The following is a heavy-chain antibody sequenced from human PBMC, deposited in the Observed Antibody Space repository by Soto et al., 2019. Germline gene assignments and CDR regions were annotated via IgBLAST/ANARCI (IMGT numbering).Heavy chain of an antibody. CDR2: ISYTGRT. Sequence: SETLSLTCTVSGGSISSDNYYCSWIRQLPAKGLEWIGYISYTGRTSYNPSLRSRVAISVDTSKNQFSLNLNSVTAADTAVYYCAVSPSSVNFDYWGQGTLVTV. V-gene: IGHV4-31*03. CDR3: AVSPSSVNFDY. D-gene: IGHD3-10*01. CDR1: GGSISSDNYY. J-gene: IGHJ4*02.